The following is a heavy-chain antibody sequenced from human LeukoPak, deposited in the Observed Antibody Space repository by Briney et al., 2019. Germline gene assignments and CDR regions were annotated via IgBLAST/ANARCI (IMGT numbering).Heavy chain of an antibody. CDR3: ARDGTTVTTNYYYGMDV. Sequence: GGSLRLSCAASGFIVSNNYMSWVRQAPGKGLEWVSIIYSGGSTYYADSVKGRFTISRDNSKNTLYLQMNSLRAEDTAVYYCARDGTTVTTNYYYGMDVWGQGTTVTVSS. D-gene: IGHD4-17*01. V-gene: IGHV3-53*01. CDR1: GFIVSNNY. CDR2: IYSGGST. J-gene: IGHJ6*02.